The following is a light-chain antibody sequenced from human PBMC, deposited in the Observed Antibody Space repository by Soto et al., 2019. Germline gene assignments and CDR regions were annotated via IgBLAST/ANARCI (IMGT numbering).Light chain of an antibody. CDR2: AAS. CDR3: QQSYSTWT. Sequence: IQMTQSPSSLSASVGDRVTITCRASQGIRNDLGWYQQKPGRAPKLLIYAASSLQSGVPSRFSGSGSGTDFTLTISSLQPEDFATYYCQQSYSTWTFGQGTKVDIK. V-gene: IGKV1-39*01. CDR1: QGIRND. J-gene: IGKJ1*01.